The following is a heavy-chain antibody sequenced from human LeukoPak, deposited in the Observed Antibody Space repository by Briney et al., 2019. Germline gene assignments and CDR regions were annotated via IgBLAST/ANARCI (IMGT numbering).Heavy chain of an antibody. Sequence: ASVKVSCKASGYTFTGYYMHWVRQAPGQGLEWMGWINPNSGGTNYAQKFQGRVTMTRNTSISTAYMELSSLRSEDTAVYYCARAQCSGGSCYSDYWGQGTLVTVSS. D-gene: IGHD2-15*01. J-gene: IGHJ4*02. CDR1: GYTFTGYY. V-gene: IGHV1-2*02. CDR3: ARAQCSGGSCYSDY. CDR2: INPNSGGT.